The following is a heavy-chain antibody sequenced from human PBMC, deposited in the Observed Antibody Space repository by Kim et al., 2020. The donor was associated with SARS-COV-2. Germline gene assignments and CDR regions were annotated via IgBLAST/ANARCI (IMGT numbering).Heavy chain of an antibody. Sequence: GSLSLTCAVYVGSFSGYDWTWIRQSPGKGLEWIGEINHSGATNYNPSLESRVALSVDTSKNQFSLKVKSVTAADTAVYFCARGRAGVVPSPIMGLGPYYDYDALDVWGQGTTVSVSS. CDR3: ARGRAGVVPSPIMGLGPYYDYDALDV. CDR2: INHSGAT. D-gene: IGHD3-3*01. CDR1: VGSFSGYD. J-gene: IGHJ6*02. V-gene: IGHV4-34*01.